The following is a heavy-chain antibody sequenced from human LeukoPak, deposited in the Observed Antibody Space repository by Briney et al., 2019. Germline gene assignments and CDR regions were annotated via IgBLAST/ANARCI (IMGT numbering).Heavy chain of an antibody. V-gene: IGHV4-38-2*01. Sequence: SEALSLTCAVPGYSISSGYYWGWIRQPPGKGLEWIGSIYHSGSTYYNPSLKSRVTISVDTSKNQFSLKLSSVTAADTAVYYCARTVVPAVVWFDPWGQGTLVTVSS. CDR2: IYHSGST. J-gene: IGHJ5*02. D-gene: IGHD2-2*01. CDR3: ARTVVPAVVWFDP. CDR1: GYSISSGYY.